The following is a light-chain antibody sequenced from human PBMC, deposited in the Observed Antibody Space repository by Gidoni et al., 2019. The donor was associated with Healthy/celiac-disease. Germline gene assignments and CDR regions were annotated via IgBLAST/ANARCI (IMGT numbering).Light chain of an antibody. CDR2: QDS. Sequence: SYALTQPPSLSVSPGQTASITCSGDKLGDKYACWYQQKPGQSPVLDIYQDSKRPSGIPERFSGSNSGNTATLTISGTQAMDEADYYCQAWDSSVVFGGGTKLTVL. V-gene: IGLV3-1*01. CDR1: KLGDKY. J-gene: IGLJ2*01. CDR3: QAWDSSVV.